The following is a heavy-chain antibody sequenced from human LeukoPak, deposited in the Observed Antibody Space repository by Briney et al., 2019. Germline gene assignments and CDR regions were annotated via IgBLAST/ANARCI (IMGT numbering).Heavy chain of an antibody. Sequence: GASLRISCKGSGYRFTNYWIGWVRQMPGKGLEWMGIIYPADSDTKYSPSFQGQVTISADKSISTAYLHWSSLKASDTAMYYCASGISITATLFDYWGQGTLVTVSS. CDR1: GYRFTNYW. V-gene: IGHV5-51*01. J-gene: IGHJ4*02. CDR2: IYPADSDT. D-gene: IGHD2-15*01. CDR3: ASGISITATLFDY.